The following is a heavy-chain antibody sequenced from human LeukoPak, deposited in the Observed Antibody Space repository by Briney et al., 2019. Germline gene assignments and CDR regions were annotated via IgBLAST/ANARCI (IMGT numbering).Heavy chain of an antibody. Sequence: SETLSVTCTVSGGSFSSGLYYWTWIRQPAGKGLEWIGRIYISGSTNYNPSLKSRVTIPRDTSKNEFSLKLSSVTAADTAVYYCARDSRRDGYNLDYWGRGTLVTVSS. D-gene: IGHD5-24*01. CDR3: ARDSRRDGYNLDY. J-gene: IGHJ4*02. V-gene: IGHV4-61*02. CDR2: IYISGST. CDR1: GGSFSSGLYY.